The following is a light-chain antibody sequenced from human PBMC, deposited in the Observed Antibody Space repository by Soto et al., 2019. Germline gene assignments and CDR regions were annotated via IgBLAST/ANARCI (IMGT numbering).Light chain of an antibody. CDR3: QVYGPSPPIT. CDR2: GAS. V-gene: IGKV3-20*01. CDR1: QSVSSSY. Sequence: EIVLTPSPGTLSLSPGERATLSCRASQSVSSSYLAWYQQKPGQAPRLLIYGASSRATGIPDRFSGSGSGTDFTLTISRLEPEDFAVYYCQVYGPSPPITFGQGTRLEIK. J-gene: IGKJ5*01.